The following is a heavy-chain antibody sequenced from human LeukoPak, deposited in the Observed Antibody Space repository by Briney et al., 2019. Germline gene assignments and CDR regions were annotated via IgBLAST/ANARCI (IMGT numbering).Heavy chain of an antibody. V-gene: IGHV1-46*01. J-gene: IGHJ4*02. D-gene: IGHD3-22*01. CDR2: INPSGGST. CDR1: GYTFTSYC. CDR3: ARDARSDYYDSSGYLGEFDY. Sequence: ASVKVSCKASGYTFTSYCMHWVRQAPGQGLEWMGIINPSGGSTSYAQKFQGRVTMTRDTSTSTVYMELSSLRSEDTAVYYCARDARSDYYDSSGYLGEFDYWGQGTLVTVSS.